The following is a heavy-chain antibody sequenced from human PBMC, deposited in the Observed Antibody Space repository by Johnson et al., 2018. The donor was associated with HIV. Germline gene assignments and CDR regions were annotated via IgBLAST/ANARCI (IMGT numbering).Heavy chain of an antibody. V-gene: IGHV3-74*02. CDR3: AKTLFEGGYYLRQDALHI. CDR2: IKGDGSAT. CDR1: GFTVSSNY. D-gene: IGHD3-22*01. J-gene: IGHJ3*02. Sequence: VQLVESGGGLVKPGGSLRLSCAASGFTVSSNYMSWVRQAPGKGLEWVSRIKGDGSATDYADSVKGRFTISRDNAKNTRYLQMNSLRAEDTAVYFCAKTLFEGGYYLRQDALHIWGQGTVVTVS.